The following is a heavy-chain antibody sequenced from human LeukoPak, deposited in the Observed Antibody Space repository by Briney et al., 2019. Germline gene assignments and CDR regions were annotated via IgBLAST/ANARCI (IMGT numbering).Heavy chain of an antibody. CDR2: TYYRSKWYN. J-gene: IGHJ4*02. CDR1: GDSLSSNSAT. D-gene: IGHD3-16*01. CDR3: ARGNGYPFDY. V-gene: IGHV6-1*01. Sequence: SQTLSLTCAISGDSLSSNSATWNWVRQSPSRGLEWLGRTYYRSKWYNDYAVSVKGRVTINPDASRKQFSLQLNSVTPEDTAMYYCARGNGYPFDYWGQGTLVTVSS.